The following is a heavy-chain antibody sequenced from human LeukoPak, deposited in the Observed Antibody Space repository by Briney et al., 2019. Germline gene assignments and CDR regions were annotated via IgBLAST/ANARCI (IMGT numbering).Heavy chain of an antibody. CDR3: AREPPLGYCSSTSCYGYAFDI. D-gene: IGHD2-2*03. V-gene: IGHV1-18*01. J-gene: IGHJ3*02. CDR2: ISAYNGNT. CDR1: GYTFTSYG. Sequence: GASVKVSCKASGYTFTSYGISWVRQAPGQGLEWMGWISAYNGNTNYAQKLQGRVTMTTDTSTSTAYMELRSLRSDDTAVYYCAREPPLGYCSSTSCYGYAFDIWGQGTMVTVSS.